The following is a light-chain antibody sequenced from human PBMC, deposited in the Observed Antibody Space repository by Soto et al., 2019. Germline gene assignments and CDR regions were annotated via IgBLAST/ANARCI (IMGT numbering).Light chain of an antibody. CDR1: QTIASDY. CDR2: DAT. V-gene: IGKV3-20*01. CDR3: QQYVRLPWT. Sequence: EIVLTQSPDTLSLSPGERATLSCRASQTIASDYFAWYQQKPGQAPRLLMYDATNRATGIPDRFSGSGSGADFTLTISRLEPEDFAVYYCQQYVRLPWTFGQGTKVEIK. J-gene: IGKJ1*01.